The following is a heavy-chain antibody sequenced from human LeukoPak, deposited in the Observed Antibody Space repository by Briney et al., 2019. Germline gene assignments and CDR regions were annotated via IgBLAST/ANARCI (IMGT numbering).Heavy chain of an antibody. D-gene: IGHD6-13*01. Sequence: ASVKVSCKASGGTFSSYAISWVRQAPGQGLEWMGGIIPIFGTANYAQKFQGRVTITADESTSTAYMELSSLRSEDTAVYYCARDLDSSSWYDYWGQGTLVTVSS. CDR2: IIPIFGTA. CDR3: ARDLDSSSWYDY. CDR1: GGTFSSYA. J-gene: IGHJ4*02. V-gene: IGHV1-69*13.